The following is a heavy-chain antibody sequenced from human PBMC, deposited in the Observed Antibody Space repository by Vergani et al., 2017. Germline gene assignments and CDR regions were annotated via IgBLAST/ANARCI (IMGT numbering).Heavy chain of an antibody. CDR2: IYYSGST. CDR3: ARVKGDANWFDP. Sequence: QLQLQESGPGLVKPSETLSLTCTVSGGSISSSSYYWGWIRQPPGKGLEWIGIIYYSGSTYYNPSLKSRVTIPVDTSKNQFSLKLSSWTAADTAGYYCARVKGDANWFDPWGQGTLVTVSS. CDR1: GGSISSSSYY. D-gene: IGHD3-16*01. J-gene: IGHJ5*02. V-gene: IGHV4-39*07.